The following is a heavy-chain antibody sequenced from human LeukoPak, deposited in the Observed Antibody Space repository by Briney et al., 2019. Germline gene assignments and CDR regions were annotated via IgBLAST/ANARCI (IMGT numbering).Heavy chain of an antibody. CDR2: ISYDGSNK. Sequence: GGSLRLSCAASGFTFSSYAMHWVRQAPGKGLEWVAVISYDGSNKYYADSVKGRFTISRDNSKNTLYLQMNSLRAEDTAVCYCARTTLQEWELPTYYFDYWGQGTLVTVSS. CDR1: GFTFSSYA. D-gene: IGHD1-26*01. CDR3: ARTTLQEWELPTYYFDY. J-gene: IGHJ4*02. V-gene: IGHV3-30-3*01.